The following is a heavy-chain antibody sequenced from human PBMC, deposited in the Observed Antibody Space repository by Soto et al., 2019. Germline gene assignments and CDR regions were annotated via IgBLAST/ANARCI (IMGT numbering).Heavy chain of an antibody. V-gene: IGHV1-18*01. CDR1: GYTVTSYG. Sequence: APVKSSSKASGYTVTSYGLSWLRQASGQGLEWMGWISAYNGNTNYAQKLQGRVTMTTDTSTSTAYMELRSLRSDDTAVYYCARDRGRYCGGDCYSRWFDPWGQGTLVTVSS. CDR3: ARDRGRYCGGDCYSRWFDP. CDR2: ISAYNGNT. D-gene: IGHD2-21*02. J-gene: IGHJ5*01.